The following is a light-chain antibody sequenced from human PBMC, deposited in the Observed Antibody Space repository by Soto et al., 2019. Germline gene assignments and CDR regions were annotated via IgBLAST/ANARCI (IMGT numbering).Light chain of an antibody. CDR2: DAS. V-gene: IGKV3-11*01. J-gene: IGKJ5*01. CDR1: QNVRSY. Sequence: EMVWTQSPATLSLSQGESTTLSCGSSQNVRSYLAWYQQKPGQAPRLLIYDASNRATGIPARFSGSGSGTDFTLTISSLEPEDFAVYYCQQRSNWPITFGQGTRLEIK. CDR3: QQRSNWPIT.